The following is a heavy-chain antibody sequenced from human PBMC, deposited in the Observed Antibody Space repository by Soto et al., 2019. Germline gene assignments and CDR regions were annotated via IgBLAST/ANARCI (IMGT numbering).Heavy chain of an antibody. J-gene: IGHJ4*02. Sequence: GGSLRLSCAASGFTFSSYSMNWVLQAPGKGLEWVSYISSSSSTIYYADSVKGRFTISRDNAKNSLYLQMNSLRDEDTAVYYCARNQGDCSGGSCYSAVFDYWGQGTLVTVSS. CDR3: ARNQGDCSGGSCYSAVFDY. CDR1: GFTFSSYS. D-gene: IGHD2-15*01. V-gene: IGHV3-48*02. CDR2: ISSSSSTI.